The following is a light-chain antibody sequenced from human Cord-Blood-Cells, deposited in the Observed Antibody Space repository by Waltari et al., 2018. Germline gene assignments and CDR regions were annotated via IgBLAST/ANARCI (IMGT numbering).Light chain of an antibody. CDR1: KLGEKY. CDR3: QAWDSSSYV. J-gene: IGLJ1*01. CDR2: QDS. Sequence: SYELTQPPSVSVSPGQPASITCSGDKLGEKYACWYQQKPGQSPVLVIYQDSKRPSGIPERFSGSNSGNTATLTISGTQAMDEADYYCQAWDSSSYVFGTGTKVTVL. V-gene: IGLV3-1*01.